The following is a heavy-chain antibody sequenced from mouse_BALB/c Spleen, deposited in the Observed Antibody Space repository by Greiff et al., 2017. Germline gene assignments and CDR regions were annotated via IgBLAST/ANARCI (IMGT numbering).Heavy chain of an antibody. CDR1: GFSLTSYG. D-gene: IGHD2-4*01. V-gene: IGHV2-9*02. CDR3: ARDQGGITNHFDY. CDR2: IWAGGST. J-gene: IGHJ2*01. Sequence: VHLVESGPGLVAPSQSLSITCTVSGFSLTSYGVHCVRQPPGKGLEWLGVIWAGGSTNYNSALMSRLSISKDNSKSQVFLKMNSLQTDDTAMYYCARDQGGITNHFDYWGQGTTLTVSS.